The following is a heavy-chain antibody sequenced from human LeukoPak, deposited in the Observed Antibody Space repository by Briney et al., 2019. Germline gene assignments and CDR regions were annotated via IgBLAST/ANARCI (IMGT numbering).Heavy chain of an antibody. CDR1: GFTFSNAW. D-gene: IGHD1-7*01. V-gene: IGHV3-15*01. Sequence: AGGSLRLSGAASGFTFSNAWMSWVRQAPGKGLEWVGRIKSKTDGGTTDYAAPVKGRFTISRDDSKNTLYLQVNSMKTEDTAVYYCTTDMSTSGYNWNYGHLGFDIWGQGTMVTVSS. CDR3: TTDMSTSGYNWNYGHLGFDI. J-gene: IGHJ3*02. CDR2: IKSKTDGGTT.